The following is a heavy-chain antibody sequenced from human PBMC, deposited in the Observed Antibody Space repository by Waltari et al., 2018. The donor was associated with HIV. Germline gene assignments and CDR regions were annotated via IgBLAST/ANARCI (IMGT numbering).Heavy chain of an antibody. CDR1: GFTFSSHS. Sequence: EVQLVESGGGLVKPGGSLRLSCAGSGFTFSSHSMNWVRQAPGKGLEWVSSISSSSSYIYYADSVKGRFTISRDNAKNSLYLQMNSLRAEDTAVYYCARELAGYCSGGSCWGYFDYWGQGTLVTVSS. CDR2: ISSSSSYI. CDR3: ARELAGYCSGGSCWGYFDY. V-gene: IGHV3-21*01. J-gene: IGHJ4*02. D-gene: IGHD2-15*01.